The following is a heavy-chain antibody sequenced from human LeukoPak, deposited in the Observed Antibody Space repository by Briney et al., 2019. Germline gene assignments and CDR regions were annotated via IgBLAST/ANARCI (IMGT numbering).Heavy chain of an antibody. J-gene: IGHJ4*02. Sequence: GESLRLSCAASGFTFSSYSMSWVRQAPGKGLEWVSLISGSGGSTYYADSVKGRFTLSRDNSKNALYLQMNSLRAEDTAVYYCAKVGSNWYLDYWGQGTLVTVSP. CDR2: ISGSGGST. D-gene: IGHD6-13*01. CDR3: AKVGSNWYLDY. CDR1: GFTFSSYS. V-gene: IGHV3-23*01.